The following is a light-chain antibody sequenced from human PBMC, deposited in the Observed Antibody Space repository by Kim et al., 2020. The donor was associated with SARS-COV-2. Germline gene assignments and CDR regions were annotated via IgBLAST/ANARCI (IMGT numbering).Light chain of an antibody. Sequence: GKTVTFSGPRSRGSFASSYVQWYQQRPGSAPTTVIFEDNQRPSGVPDRFSGSIDSSSNSASLTISGLKTEDEAVYYCQSYDSNNWIFGGGTQLTVL. CDR3: QSYDSNNWI. V-gene: IGLV6-57*03. CDR2: EDN. CDR1: RGSFASSY. J-gene: IGLJ2*01.